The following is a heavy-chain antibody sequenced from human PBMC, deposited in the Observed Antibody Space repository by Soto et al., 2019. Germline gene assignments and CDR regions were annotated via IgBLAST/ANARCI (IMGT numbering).Heavy chain of an antibody. J-gene: IGHJ4*02. V-gene: IGHV4-31*03. D-gene: IGHD5-12*01. CDR3: ARGRGIVATINRSLLFDY. CDR1: GGSISSGGYY. CDR2: IYYSGST. Sequence: SETLSLTCTVSGGSISSGGYYWSWIRQHPGKGLEWIGYIYYSGSTYYNPSLKSRVTISLDTSKNQFSLKLSSVTAADTAVYYCARGRGIVATINRSLLFDYWGQGTLVTVSS.